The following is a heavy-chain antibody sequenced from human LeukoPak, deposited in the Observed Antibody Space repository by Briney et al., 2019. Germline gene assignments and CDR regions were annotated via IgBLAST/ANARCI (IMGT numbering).Heavy chain of an antibody. V-gene: IGHV3-21*01. Sequence: GGSLRLSCAASGFTFSSYSMNWVRQAPGKGLEWVSSISSSSSYIYYADSVKGRFTISRDNAKNSLYLQMNSLRAEDTAVYYCARDLEYSSGWHPTQNNWFDPWGQGTLVTVSS. D-gene: IGHD6-19*01. CDR2: ISSSSSYI. CDR1: GFTFSSYS. CDR3: ARDLEYSSGWHPTQNNWFDP. J-gene: IGHJ5*02.